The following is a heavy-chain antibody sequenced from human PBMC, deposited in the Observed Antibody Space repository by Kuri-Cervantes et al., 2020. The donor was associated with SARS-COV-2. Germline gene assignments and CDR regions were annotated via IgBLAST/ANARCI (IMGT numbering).Heavy chain of an antibody. V-gene: IGHV3-30-3*02. CDR3: VKDFWSGYPTYYFDY. J-gene: IGHJ4*02. CDR2: ISYDGSNK. CDR1: GFTFSSYA. Sequence: GESLKISCAASGFTFSSYAMHWVRQAPGKGLEWVAVISYDGSNKYYADSVKGRFTISRDNSKNTLYLQMNSLRAEDTAVYYCVKDFWSGYPTYYFDYWGQGTQVTVSS. D-gene: IGHD3-3*01.